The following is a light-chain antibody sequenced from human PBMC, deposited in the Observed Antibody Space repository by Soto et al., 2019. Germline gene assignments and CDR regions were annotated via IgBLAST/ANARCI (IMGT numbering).Light chain of an antibody. CDR3: SSYEGSNNFVV. CDR1: SSDVGAYNY. CDR2: EVS. J-gene: IGLJ2*01. Sequence: QSALTQPPSASGSPGQSVTISCTGTSSDVGAYNYVSWYQQHPGKAPKLMIYEVSKRPSGVPDRFSGSKSGNTASLTVSGLQAEDEADYYCSSYEGSNNFVVFGGGTKLTVL. V-gene: IGLV2-8*01.